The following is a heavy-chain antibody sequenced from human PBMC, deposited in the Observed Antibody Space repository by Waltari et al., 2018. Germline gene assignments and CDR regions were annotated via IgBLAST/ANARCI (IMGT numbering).Heavy chain of an antibody. CDR2: IIPIFGTA. D-gene: IGHD2-2*01. J-gene: IGHJ3*02. V-gene: IGHV1-69*05. Sequence: APGQGLEWMGGIIPIFGTANYAQKFQGRVTITTDESTSTAYMELSSLRSEDTAVYYCASARVCSSTSCLAFDIWGQGTMVTVSS. CDR3: ASARVCSSTSCLAFDI.